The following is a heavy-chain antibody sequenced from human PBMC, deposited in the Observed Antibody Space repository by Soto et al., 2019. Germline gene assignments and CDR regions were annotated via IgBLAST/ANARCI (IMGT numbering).Heavy chain of an antibody. CDR1: GFTFSSYA. Sequence: GGSLRLSCAASGFTFSSYAMSWVRQAPGKGLEWVSAISGSGGSTYYADSVKGRFTISRDNSKNTLYLQMNSLRAEDTAVYYCAKFTDSSGWFPNELDYWGQGTLVTVSS. D-gene: IGHD6-19*01. V-gene: IGHV3-23*01. J-gene: IGHJ4*02. CDR2: ISGSGGST. CDR3: AKFTDSSGWFPNELDY.